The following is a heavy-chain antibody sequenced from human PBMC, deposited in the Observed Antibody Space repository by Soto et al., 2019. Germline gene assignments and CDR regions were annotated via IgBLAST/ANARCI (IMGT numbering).Heavy chain of an antibody. CDR1: GFTFSNAW. CDR3: TTDLYCSSTSCHFDEAFDI. V-gene: IGHV3-15*01. CDR2: IKSKTDGGTT. J-gene: IGHJ3*02. Sequence: GGSLRLSCAASGFTFSNAWMSWVRQAPGKGLEWVGRIKSKTDGGTTDYAAPVKGRFTISRDDSKNTLYLQMNSLKTEDTAVYYCTTDLYCSSTSCHFDEAFDIWGQGTMVTVSS. D-gene: IGHD2-2*01.